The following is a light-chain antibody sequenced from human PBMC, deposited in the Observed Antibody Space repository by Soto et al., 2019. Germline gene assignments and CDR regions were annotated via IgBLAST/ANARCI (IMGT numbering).Light chain of an antibody. CDR1: SSDVGGYHY. CDR3: CSYAGTYALYV. J-gene: IGLJ1*01. V-gene: IGLV2-11*01. Sequence: QSALTQPRSVSGSPGQSVTLSCTGTSSDVGGYHYVSWYQHHPGKAPKIIIYDVNKRPSGVPDRFSGSKSGNTASLTISGLQTEDEADYYCCSYAGTYALYVFGTGTKLTVL. CDR2: DVN.